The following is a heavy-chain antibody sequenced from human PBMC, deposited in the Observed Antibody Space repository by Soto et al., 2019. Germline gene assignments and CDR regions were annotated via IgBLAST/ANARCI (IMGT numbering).Heavy chain of an antibody. CDR3: ARQDPCSDNICTRVFDY. CDR1: GGAISSGGYY. V-gene: IGHV4-31*02. D-gene: IGHD6-25*01. Sequence: SETLSLTFSVSGGAISSGGYYWSWICQHPGKGLEWIGDIYYSGETFYNPSLKSRVTITVDTSQNQFSLRLISMTAADTAVYYCARQDPCSDNICTRVFDYWGQG. CDR2: IYYSGET. J-gene: IGHJ4*02.